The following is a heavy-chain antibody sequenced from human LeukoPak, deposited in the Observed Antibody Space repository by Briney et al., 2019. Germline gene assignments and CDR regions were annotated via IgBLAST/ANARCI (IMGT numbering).Heavy chain of an antibody. Sequence: SETLSLTCTVSGGSISSSSYYWGWIRQPPGKGLEWIGSIYYSGSTYYNPSLKSRVTISVDTSKNQFSLKLSSVTAADTAVYYCARVPPSGGYDPFTIDYWGQGTLVTASS. CDR2: IYYSGST. V-gene: IGHV4-39*07. CDR3: ARVPPSGGYDPFTIDY. D-gene: IGHD5-12*01. CDR1: GGSISSSSYY. J-gene: IGHJ4*02.